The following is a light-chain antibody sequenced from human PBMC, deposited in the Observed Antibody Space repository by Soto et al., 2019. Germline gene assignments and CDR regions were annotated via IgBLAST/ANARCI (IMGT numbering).Light chain of an antibody. CDR1: TSDVGGFDS. CDR2: EVR. J-gene: IGLJ3*02. Sequence: QSALTQPASVSGSPGQSITISCTATTSDVGGFDSVSWYQQHPGTAPRVIIYEVRNRPSGVSYRFSGSKSANTASLTISGLQADDEADYYCSSYTTSNTWLFGGGTKVTVX. V-gene: IGLV2-14*01. CDR3: SSYTTSNTWL.